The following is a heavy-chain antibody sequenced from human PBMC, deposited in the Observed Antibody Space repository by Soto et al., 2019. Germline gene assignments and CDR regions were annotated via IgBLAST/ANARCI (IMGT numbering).Heavy chain of an antibody. CDR1: RGSIQSSTYY. V-gene: IGHV4-39*01. J-gene: IGHJ3*02. CDR3: ARQTYLTYLDI. D-gene: IGHD3-16*01. Sequence: QLQLQESGPGLVKPSETLSLTCTVSRGSIQSSTYYWGWIRQPPGKGLEWIGTVYYNGSPYFNPYLKSRLTLSADPSQNQFSLRLASVTAADTAVYYCARQTYLTYLDIWGQGTMVTVSS. CDR2: VYYNGSP.